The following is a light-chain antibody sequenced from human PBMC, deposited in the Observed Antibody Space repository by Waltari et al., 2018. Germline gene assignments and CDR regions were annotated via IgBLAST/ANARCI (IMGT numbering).Light chain of an antibody. J-gene: IGKJ2*01. Sequence: DRVTITCRASQSFGSRLAWYQQKPGKAPRLLIYETSSLQSGVPSRFSGSGSGTEFTLTISSLQPDDFATYYCQHYNGYPYTFGQGTKLEIK. V-gene: IGKV1-5*03. CDR3: QHYNGYPYT. CDR2: ETS. CDR1: QSFGSR.